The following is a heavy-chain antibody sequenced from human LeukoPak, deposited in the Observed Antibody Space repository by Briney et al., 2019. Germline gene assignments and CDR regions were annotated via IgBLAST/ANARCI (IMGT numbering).Heavy chain of an antibody. D-gene: IGHD2-2*01. V-gene: IGHV5-51*01. CDR3: ARRPMSKGYCSSTSCYEHYYYGMDV. CDR1: GYSFTSYW. CDR2: IYPGDSDT. J-gene: IGHJ6*02. Sequence: GESLKISCQGSGYSFTSYWIGWVRQMPGKGLEWMGIIYPGDSDTRYSPSFQGQVTISADKSISTAYLQWSSLKASDTAMYYCARRPMSKGYCSSTSCYEHYYYGMDVWGQGTTVTVSS.